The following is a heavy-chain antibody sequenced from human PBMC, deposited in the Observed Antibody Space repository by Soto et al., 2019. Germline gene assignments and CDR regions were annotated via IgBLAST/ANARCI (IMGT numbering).Heavy chain of an antibody. CDR3: ARHYSSGSRTWFDH. V-gene: IGHV4-39*01. D-gene: IGHD6-19*01. CDR2: IYYSGST. J-gene: IGHJ5*02. Sequence: PSETLSLTCSVSGGSINSSSYFWGWVRQPPGKGLEWIGSIYYSGSTYYNPSLRSRVTISVDTSKNQFSLKLSSVTAADTAVFYCARHYSSGSRTWFDHWGPGTLVTVSS. CDR1: GGSINSSSYF.